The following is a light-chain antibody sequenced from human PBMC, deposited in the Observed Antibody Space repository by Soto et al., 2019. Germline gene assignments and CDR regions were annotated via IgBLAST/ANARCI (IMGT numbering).Light chain of an antibody. CDR1: ESVSSSS. V-gene: IGKV3-20*01. CDR3: QQYGRSRFT. Sequence: EIVLTQSPGTLSLSPGERATLSCRASESVSSSSLAWYQQKPGQAPRLLISGASTMATGIPDRFRGSGSGTDFTLTISRVEPEDFAVYYCQQYGRSRFTLGQGTKLEIK. CDR2: GAS. J-gene: IGKJ2*01.